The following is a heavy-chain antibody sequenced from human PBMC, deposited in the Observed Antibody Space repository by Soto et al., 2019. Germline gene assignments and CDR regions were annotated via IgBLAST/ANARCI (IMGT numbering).Heavy chain of an antibody. D-gene: IGHD6-19*01. V-gene: IGHV3-30-3*01. CDR3: AKGNTSGWYFFDY. J-gene: IGHJ4*02. CDR1: GFTFSSYA. CDR2: ISYDGSNK. Sequence: GGSLRLSCAASGFTFSSYAMHWVRQAPGKGLEWVAVISYDGSNKYYADSVKGRFTISRDNSKNTLYLQMNSLRAEDTAVYYCAKGNTSGWYFFDYWGQGTLVTVS.